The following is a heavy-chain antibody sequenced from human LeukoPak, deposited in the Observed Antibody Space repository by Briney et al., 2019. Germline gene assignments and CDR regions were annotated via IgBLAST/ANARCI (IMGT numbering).Heavy chain of an antibody. V-gene: IGHV1-24*01. CDR1: GNTLSDLS. Sequence: ASVKVSCKVSGNTLSDLSIHWVRQAPGKGLEWMGGFEPEDGETLYAQKFQGRVTMTEDTSTDTAYMELSSLRSEDTAIYFCANLRGDITCCDAFDVWGQGTVVIVSS. CDR3: ANLRGDITCCDAFDV. CDR2: FEPEDGET. D-gene: IGHD3-10*01. J-gene: IGHJ3*01.